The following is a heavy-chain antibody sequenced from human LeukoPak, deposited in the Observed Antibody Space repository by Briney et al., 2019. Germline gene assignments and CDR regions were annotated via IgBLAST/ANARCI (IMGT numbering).Heavy chain of an antibody. CDR1: GYTFTSYG. CDR2: ISAYNGNT. V-gene: IGHV1-18*01. Sequence: GASVKVSSKASGYTFTSYGISWVRQAPGQGLEWMGWISAYNGNTNYAQKLQGRVTMTTDTSTSTAYMELRSLRSDDTAVYYCAREGGLWFGELLPYFDYWGQGTLVTVSS. D-gene: IGHD3-10*01. J-gene: IGHJ4*02. CDR3: AREGGLWFGELLPYFDY.